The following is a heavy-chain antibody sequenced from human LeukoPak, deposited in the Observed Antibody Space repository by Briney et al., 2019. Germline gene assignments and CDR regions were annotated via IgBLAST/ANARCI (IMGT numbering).Heavy chain of an antibody. V-gene: IGHV4-34*01. CDR3: ARGPKRYYYGSGSPYNWFDP. D-gene: IGHD3-10*01. J-gene: IGHJ5*02. CDR1: GGSFSGYY. CDR2: INHSGST. Sequence: SETLSLTCAVYGGSFSGYYWSWIRQPPGKGLEWLGEINHSGSTNYNPSLKSRVTISVDTSKNQFSLKLSSVTAADTAVYYCARGPKRYYYGSGSPYNWFDPWGQGTLVTVSS.